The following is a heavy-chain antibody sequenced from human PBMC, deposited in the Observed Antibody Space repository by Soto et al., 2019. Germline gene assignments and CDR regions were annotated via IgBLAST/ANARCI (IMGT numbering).Heavy chain of an antibody. CDR1: GGSMSSGDYA. CDR3: AREEENRNGFDP. Sequence: PSETLSLTSTVSGGSMSSGDYAGSWKRQPPGKGLEWIGYIYYSGSTYYNPSLKSRVTISVDTSKNQFSLKLSSVTAADTAVYYCAREEENRNGFDPWGQGTLVTVSS. CDR2: IYYSGST. J-gene: IGHJ5*02. V-gene: IGHV4-30-4*01.